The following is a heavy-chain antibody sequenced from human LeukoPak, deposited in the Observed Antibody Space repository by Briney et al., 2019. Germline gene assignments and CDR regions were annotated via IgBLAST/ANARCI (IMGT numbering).Heavy chain of an antibody. J-gene: IGHJ4*02. CDR2: IYSGSTT. CDR3: ARRDLGATFDY. Sequence: SETLSLTCTVSGGSISSSSYYWGWIRQPPGKGLEWIGSIYSGSTTYYNPSLKSRVTISVDTSKNQFSLKLSSVTAADTAVYYCARRDLGATFDYWGKGTLVTVSS. V-gene: IGHV4-39*01. D-gene: IGHD1-26*01. CDR1: GGSISSSSYY.